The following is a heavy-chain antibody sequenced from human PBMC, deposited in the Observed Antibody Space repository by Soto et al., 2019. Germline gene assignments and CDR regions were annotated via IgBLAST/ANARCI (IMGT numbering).Heavy chain of an antibody. CDR3: VRGGGGGQFDS. CDR1: GFTFSVFY. D-gene: IGHD2-21*01. Sequence: QIQLVESGGGLVKPGGSLRLSCEVSGFTFSVFYMTWIRQAPGKGLEWLSYISPNSNYKQYAESVKGRHTISRDNAKNSLSLQMNSLRVDDTAVYYCVRGGGGGQFDSWGQGTLVTVSS. V-gene: IGHV3-11*06. CDR2: ISPNSNYK. J-gene: IGHJ4*02.